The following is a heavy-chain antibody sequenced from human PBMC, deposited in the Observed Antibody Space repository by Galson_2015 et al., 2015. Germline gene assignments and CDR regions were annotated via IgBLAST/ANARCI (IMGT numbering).Heavy chain of an antibody. Sequence: SLRLSCAASGFTFSNYAMSWVRQAPGKGLEWVSSITNSGGNTYYADSVKGRFTISRDNSKNTLHLQMNSLGAEDTAVYYCARRQYNGGYYIDYWGQGPLVTVSS. J-gene: IGHJ4*02. D-gene: IGHD1-14*01. CDR1: GFTFSNYA. CDR3: ARRQYNGGYYIDY. V-gene: IGHV3-23*01. CDR2: ITNSGGNT.